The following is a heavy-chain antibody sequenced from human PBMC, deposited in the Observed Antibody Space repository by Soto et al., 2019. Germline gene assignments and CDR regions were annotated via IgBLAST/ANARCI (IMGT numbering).Heavy chain of an antibody. J-gene: IGHJ4*02. D-gene: IGHD6-19*01. CDR2: INTGNGNT. CDR3: ARDGAVAGDTNFDY. Sequence: ASVKVSCKASGYTFTHCAMHWVRQAPGQRLEWMGWINTGNGNTKYSQKFQGRVTITTDTSASTAHMELSSLRSEDTAVYYCARDGAVAGDTNFDYWGQGTLVTVSS. CDR1: GYTFTHCA. V-gene: IGHV1-3*04.